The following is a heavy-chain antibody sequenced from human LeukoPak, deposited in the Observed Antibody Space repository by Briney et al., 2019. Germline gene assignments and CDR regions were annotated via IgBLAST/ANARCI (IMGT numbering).Heavy chain of an antibody. Sequence: ASVRVSCKVSRYTFSSYGISWVRQAPGQGVEWMGWISAYNGNPTYAQKLQSTVTTTTDTSTSTPYMELRSLTADDTAAYYCVASKGYNHYYYMDVWGKGTTVTVSS. CDR1: RYTFSSYG. D-gene: IGHD1-14*01. V-gene: IGHV1-18*01. CDR2: ISAYNGNP. CDR3: VASKGYNHYYYMDV. J-gene: IGHJ6*03.